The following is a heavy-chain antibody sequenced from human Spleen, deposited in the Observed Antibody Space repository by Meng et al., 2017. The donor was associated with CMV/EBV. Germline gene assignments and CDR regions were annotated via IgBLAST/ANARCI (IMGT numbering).Heavy chain of an antibody. CDR3: TSRVGATPSYYGMDV. CDR1: GFTFSSYG. D-gene: IGHD1-26*01. Sequence: GGSLRLSCAASGFTFSSYGMHWVRQAPGKGLEWVGFIRSKTNGGTTEYAASVTGRFTISRDDSKNIAYLQMNSLETEDTAVYYCTSRVGATPSYYGMDVWGQGTTVTVSS. V-gene: IGHV3-49*04. CDR2: IRSKTNGGTT. J-gene: IGHJ6*02.